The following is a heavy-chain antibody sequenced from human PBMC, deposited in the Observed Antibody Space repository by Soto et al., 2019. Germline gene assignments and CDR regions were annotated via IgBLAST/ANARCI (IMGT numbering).Heavy chain of an antibody. J-gene: IGHJ4*02. V-gene: IGHV4-59*01. Sequence: SETLSLTCTVSGGSISSYYWSWIRQPPGKGLEWIGYIYYSGSTNYNPSLKSRVTISVDTSKNQFSLKLSSVTAADTAVYYCARVDTEGPGYCSGGSCYFEQYYFDYWGQGTLVTVSS. CDR1: GGSISSYY. D-gene: IGHD2-15*01. CDR3: ARVDTEGPGYCSGGSCYFEQYYFDY. CDR2: IYYSGST.